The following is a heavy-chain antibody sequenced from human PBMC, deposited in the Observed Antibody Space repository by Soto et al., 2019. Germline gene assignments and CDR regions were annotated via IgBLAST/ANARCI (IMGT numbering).Heavy chain of an antibody. J-gene: IGHJ6*02. CDR3: ARGGMGAAAGRVRYYYYGMDV. D-gene: IGHD6-13*01. Sequence: PGGSLGLSCAASGFTFSSYAMHWVRQAPGKGLEWVAVISYDGSNKYYADSVKGRFTISRDNSKNTLYLQMNSLRAEDTAVYYCARGGMGAAAGRVRYYYYGMDVWGQGTTVTVSS. CDR2: ISYDGSNK. V-gene: IGHV3-30-3*01. CDR1: GFTFSSYA.